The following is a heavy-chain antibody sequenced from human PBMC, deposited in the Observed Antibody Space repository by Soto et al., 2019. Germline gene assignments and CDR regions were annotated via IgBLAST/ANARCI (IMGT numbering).Heavy chain of an antibody. CDR1: GFTFSSYG. CDR3: AKDFTITFGGVIANNWFDP. J-gene: IGHJ5*02. Sequence: ESGGGVVQPGRSLRLSCAASGFTFSSYGMHWVRQAPGTGLEWVAVISYDGSNKYYADSVKGRFTISRDNSKNTLYLQMNSLRAEDTAVYYCAKDFTITFGGVIANNWFDPWGQGTLVTVSS. CDR2: ISYDGSNK. V-gene: IGHV3-30*18. D-gene: IGHD3-16*02.